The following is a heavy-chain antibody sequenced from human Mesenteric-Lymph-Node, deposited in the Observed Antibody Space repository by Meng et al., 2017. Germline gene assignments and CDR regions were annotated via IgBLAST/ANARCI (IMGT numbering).Heavy chain of an antibody. CDR2: INSDGSST. D-gene: IGHD4-23*01. J-gene: IGHJ4*02. Sequence: EGQLVESGGGLVQPGGSLRLSCAASGFTFSSYWMHWVRQAPGKGLVWVSRINSDGSSTNYADSVKGRFTISRDSAKNTLYLQMNSLRAEDTAVYYCARGLKGNPFDYWGQGTLVTVSS. V-gene: IGHV3-74*01. CDR3: ARGLKGNPFDY. CDR1: GFTFSSYW.